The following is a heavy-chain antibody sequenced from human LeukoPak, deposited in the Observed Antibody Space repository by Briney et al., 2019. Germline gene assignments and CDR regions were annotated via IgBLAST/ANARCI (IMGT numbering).Heavy chain of an antibody. CDR2: INGLSSAI. V-gene: IGHV3-48*02. D-gene: IGHD2-21*01. CDR3: TRDGRAPDVVPFDH. CDR1: GFTFSDYS. J-gene: IGHJ4*02. Sequence: GGSLRLSCAASGFTFSDYSMNWVRQAPGKGPEWVSYINGLSSAIYYADSVKDRFTISRENAKNSLSLQMHSLRDEDTAVYYCTRDGRAPDVVPFDHWGQGTLVTVSS.